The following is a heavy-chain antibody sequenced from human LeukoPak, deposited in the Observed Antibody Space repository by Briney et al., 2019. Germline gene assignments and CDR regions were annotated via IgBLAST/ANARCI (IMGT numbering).Heavy chain of an antibody. CDR2: INSDGSST. D-gene: IGHD5-24*01. CDR1: GFTFSSYW. CDR3: AKEKMATTFDY. Sequence: PGGSLRLSCAASGFTFSSYWMHWVRQAPGKGLVWVSRINSDGSSTSYADSVKGRFTISRDNAKNTLYLQMNSLRAEDTAVYYCAKEKMATTFDYWGQGTLVTVSS. J-gene: IGHJ4*02. V-gene: IGHV3-74*01.